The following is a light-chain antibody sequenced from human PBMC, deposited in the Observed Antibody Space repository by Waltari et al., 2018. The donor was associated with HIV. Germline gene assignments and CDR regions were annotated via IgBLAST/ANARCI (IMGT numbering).Light chain of an antibody. Sequence: ELVLTHSPGPLSLSPGERASLSCRASQSRTGMHLSWYQQGPGLRPRVLIYGASTRATGIPGRCSGSGSGTDFTLTISRLEPEDFALYYCDQYAGSPRTFGQGTKLEIK. CDR3: DQYAGSPRT. V-gene: IGKV3-20*01. J-gene: IGKJ2*01. CDR1: QSRTGMH. CDR2: GAS.